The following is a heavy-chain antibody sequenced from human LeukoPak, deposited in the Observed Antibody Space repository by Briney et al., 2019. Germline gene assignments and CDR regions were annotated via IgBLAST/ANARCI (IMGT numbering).Heavy chain of an antibody. J-gene: IGHJ6*03. CDR2: IIPIFGTA. V-gene: IGHV1-69*05. CDR1: GGTFSSYA. D-gene: IGHD2-2*01. Sequence: GASVKVSCKASGGTFSSYAISWVRQAPGQGLEWMGGIIPIFGTANYAQKFQGRVTITTDESTSTAYMELSSLRSEDTAVYYCARPRDCSSTSCHRHGYMDVWGKGTTVTVSS. CDR3: ARPRDCSSTSCHRHGYMDV.